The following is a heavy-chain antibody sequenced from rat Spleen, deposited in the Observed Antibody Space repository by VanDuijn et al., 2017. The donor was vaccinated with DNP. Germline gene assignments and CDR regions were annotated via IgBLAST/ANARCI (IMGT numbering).Heavy chain of an antibody. Sequence: EVQLVESGGGLMQPGRSLKLSCAASGFTFSDYYMAWVRQAPTKGLDWVAYINYDVGTAYNGDSVKGRLTISRDNSKSTLYLQINSLRSEDTATDYCTRYSSRRVWYYGAQGVMVTVSS. V-gene: IGHV5-22*01. CDR1: GFTFSDYY. CDR2: INYDVGTA. D-gene: IGHD1-11*01. J-gene: IGHJ2*01. CDR3: TRYSSRRVWYY.